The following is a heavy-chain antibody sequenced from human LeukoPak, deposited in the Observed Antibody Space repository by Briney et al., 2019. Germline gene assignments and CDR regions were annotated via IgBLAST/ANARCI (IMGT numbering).Heavy chain of an antibody. D-gene: IGHD5-18*01. V-gene: IGHV4-61*02. J-gene: IGHJ6*03. CDR2: IYTSGST. CDR1: GGSISSGSYY. Sequence: PSETLSLTCTVSGGSISSGSYYWSWIRQPAGKGLEWIGRIYTSGSTNYNPSLKSRVTTSVDTSKNQFSLKLSSVTAADTAVYYCARDKYGYSRNYYYYYYMDVWGKGTTVTISS. CDR3: ARDKYGYSRNYYYYYYMDV.